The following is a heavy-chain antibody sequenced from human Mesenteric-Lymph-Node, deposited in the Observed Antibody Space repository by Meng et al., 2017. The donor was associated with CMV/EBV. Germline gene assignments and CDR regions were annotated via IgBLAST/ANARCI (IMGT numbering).Heavy chain of an antibody. CDR3: ARDNDWNYRWGSYFDY. V-gene: IGHV1-8*03. Sequence: ASVKVSCKASGYTFTSYDINWVRQATGQGLEWMGWMNPNSGNTGYAQKFQGRVTITSNTSISTAYMELRSLRSDDTAVYYCARDNDWNYRWGSYFDYWGQGTLVTVSS. CDR2: MNPNSGNT. D-gene: IGHD1-7*01. CDR1: GYTFTSYD. J-gene: IGHJ4*02.